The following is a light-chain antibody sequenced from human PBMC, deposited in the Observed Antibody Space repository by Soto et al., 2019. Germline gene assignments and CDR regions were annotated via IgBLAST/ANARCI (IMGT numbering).Light chain of an antibody. Sequence: QSVLTQPPSASGTPGQRVTISCSGSSSNVGSNTVSWYQQLPGTAPKVLIYSDDQRPSGVPDRFSGSRSGSSASLAISGLQSGDEADYSCASWEDSLNGWVIGGGTKLNVL. J-gene: IGLJ3*02. CDR3: ASWEDSLNGWV. CDR2: SDD. V-gene: IGLV1-44*01. CDR1: SSNVGSNT.